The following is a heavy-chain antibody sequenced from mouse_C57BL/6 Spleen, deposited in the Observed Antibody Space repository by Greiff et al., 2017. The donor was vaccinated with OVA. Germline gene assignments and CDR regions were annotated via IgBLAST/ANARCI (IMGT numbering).Heavy chain of an antibody. CDR1: GYTFTSYW. D-gene: IGHD2-2*01. Sequence: QVQLKQPGAELVMPGASVKLSCKASGYTFTSYWMHWVKQRPGQGLEWIGEIDPSDSYTNYNQKFKGKSTLTVDKSSSTAYMQLSSLTSEDSAVYYCAMVRYAMDYWGQGTSVTVSS. V-gene: IGHV1-69*01. J-gene: IGHJ4*01. CDR2: IDPSDSYT. CDR3: AMVRYAMDY.